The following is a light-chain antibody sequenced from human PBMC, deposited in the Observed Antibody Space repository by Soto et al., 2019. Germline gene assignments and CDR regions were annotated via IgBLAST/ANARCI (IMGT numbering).Light chain of an antibody. CDR2: LEGSGSY. J-gene: IGLJ3*02. CDR1: SGHRTYI. V-gene: IGLV4-60*03. CDR3: ETWDTNTRV. Sequence: QPVLTQSSSVSASLGSSVKLTCTLSSGHRTYIIAWHQQQPGKAPRYLMKLEGSGSYNTGSGVPDRFSGSSSGADRYLTLSNLQSEDEADYYCETWDTNTRVFGGRTKLTVL.